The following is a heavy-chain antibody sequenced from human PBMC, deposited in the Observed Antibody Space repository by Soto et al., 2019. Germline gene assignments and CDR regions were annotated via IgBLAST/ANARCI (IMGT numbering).Heavy chain of an antibody. CDR2: IWNDGSDQ. J-gene: IGHJ4*02. CDR1: GFTFRTYG. D-gene: IGHD2-15*01. CDR3: AREIWQKYCYGRSYSTLDY. Sequence: QVQLVESGGGVVQAGRSLRLSCAASGFTFRTYGMHWVRQAPGKGPEWVALIWNDGSDQSYAASVQGRFTISRDNSNNRLFLQMNSLRAEDTAVYYCAREIWQKYCYGRSYSTLDYWGQGTLVTVSS. V-gene: IGHV3-33*01.